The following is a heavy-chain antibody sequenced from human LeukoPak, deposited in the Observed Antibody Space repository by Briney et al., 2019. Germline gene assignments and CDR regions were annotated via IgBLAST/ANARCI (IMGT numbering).Heavy chain of an antibody. D-gene: IGHD2-2*01. CDR3: ARDRGGKGSAIFY. V-gene: IGHV1-18*01. Sequence: ASVNVSCKASGYTFTNYGISWVRQAPGQGLEWMGWISAYNGNTNYAQNLQGRITMTTDTSTSTAYMELRSLRSDGTAVYYCARDRGGKGSAIFYWGQGSLVTVSS. CDR1: GYTFTNYG. CDR2: ISAYNGNT. J-gene: IGHJ4*02.